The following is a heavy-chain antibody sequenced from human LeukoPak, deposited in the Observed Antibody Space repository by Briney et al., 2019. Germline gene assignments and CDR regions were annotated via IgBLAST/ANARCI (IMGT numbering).Heavy chain of an antibody. V-gene: IGHV3-64*01. CDR1: GFTFSSYA. J-gene: IGHJ4*02. Sequence: PGGSLRLSCAASGFTFSSYAMHWVRQAPGKGLEYVSAISSNGGSTYYANSVKGRFTISRDNSKNTLYLQMGSLRAEDMAVYYCARDHIKSGLISDSSGYCRGGQGTLVTVSS. CDR3: ARDHIKSGLISDSSGYCR. CDR2: ISSNGGST. D-gene: IGHD3-22*01.